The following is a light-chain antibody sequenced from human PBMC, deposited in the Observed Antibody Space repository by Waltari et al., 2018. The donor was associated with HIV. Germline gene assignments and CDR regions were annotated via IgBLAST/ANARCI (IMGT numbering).Light chain of an antibody. CDR3: CSYAGNSARV. J-gene: IGLJ3*02. Sequence: QSALTQPASVSGSPGQSITISCTGTSSDIGRFNYVSWYQQYPGKAPKVRIYEVSKRPSGVSSRFSGSKSGNTASLTISGLQAEDEADYYCCSYAGNSARVFGGGTKLTVL. CDR1: SSDIGRFNY. CDR2: EVS. V-gene: IGLV2-23*02.